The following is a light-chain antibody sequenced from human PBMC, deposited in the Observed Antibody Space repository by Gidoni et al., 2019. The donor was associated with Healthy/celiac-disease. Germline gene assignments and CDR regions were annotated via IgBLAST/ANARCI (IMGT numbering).Light chain of an antibody. CDR2: AAS. V-gene: IGKV1-39*01. Sequence: DIQMTQSPSSLSASVGDRVTITCRASQGISSYLNWYQQKPGKAPKLLIYAASSLQSGVPSRFSGSGSGTDFTLTISSLQPEDFATYYCQQSYSTPWTFGQXTKVEIK. J-gene: IGKJ1*01. CDR3: QQSYSTPWT. CDR1: QGISSY.